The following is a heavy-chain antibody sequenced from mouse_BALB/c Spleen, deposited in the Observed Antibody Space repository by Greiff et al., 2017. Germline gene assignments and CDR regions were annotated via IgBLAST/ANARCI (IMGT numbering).Heavy chain of an antibody. Sequence: EVKLMESGPGLVKPSQSLSLTCSVTGYSITSGYYWNWIRQFPGNKLEWMGYISYDGSNNYNPSLKNRISITRDTSKNQFFLKLNSVTTEDTATYYCARGHYYGYDFDYWGQGTTLTVSS. J-gene: IGHJ2*01. D-gene: IGHD1-2*01. CDR1: GYSITSGYY. CDR3: ARGHYYGYDFDY. CDR2: ISYDGSN. V-gene: IGHV3-6*02.